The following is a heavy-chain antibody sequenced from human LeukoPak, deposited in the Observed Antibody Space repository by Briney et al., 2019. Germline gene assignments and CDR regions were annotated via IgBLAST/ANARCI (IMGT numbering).Heavy chain of an antibody. CDR2: ISWNSGSI. D-gene: IGHD5-12*01. CDR3: AKDSYSGYDWTRSGYYYGMDV. V-gene: IGHV3-9*01. J-gene: IGHJ6*02. CDR1: GFTFDDYA. Sequence: PGGSLRLSCAASGFTFDDYAMHWVRQAPGKGLEWVSGISWNSGSIGYADSVKGRFTISRDNAKNSLYLQMNSLRAEDTALYYCAKDSYSGYDWTRSGYYYGMDVWGQGTTVTVSS.